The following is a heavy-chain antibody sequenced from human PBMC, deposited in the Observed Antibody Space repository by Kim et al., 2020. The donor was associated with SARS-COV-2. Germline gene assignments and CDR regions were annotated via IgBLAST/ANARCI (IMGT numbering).Heavy chain of an antibody. CDR3: AKDWRNPNTNPWFHT. J-gene: IGHJ5*02. D-gene: IGHD1-1*01. V-gene: IGHV3-9*01. Sequence: AASVKSRCTISCDNSRNSLYLQMNSLRTEDTALYYCAKDWRNPNTNPWFHTWGRGTLVTVSS.